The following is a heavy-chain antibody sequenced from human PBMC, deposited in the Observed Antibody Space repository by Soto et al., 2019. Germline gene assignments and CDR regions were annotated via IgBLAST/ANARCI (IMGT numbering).Heavy chain of an antibody. J-gene: IGHJ4*02. CDR3: ARGNGGYSHSDY. CDR2: ISYDGSNK. CDR1: GFTFSSYA. V-gene: IGHV3-30-3*01. Sequence: QVQLVESGGGVVQPGRSLRLSCAASGFTFSSYAMHWVRQAPGKGLEWVAVISYDGSNKYYADSVKGRFTISRDNSKITLYLQMNSLRADDTDVYYCARGNGGYSHSDYWGQGTLVTVSS. D-gene: IGHD6-13*01.